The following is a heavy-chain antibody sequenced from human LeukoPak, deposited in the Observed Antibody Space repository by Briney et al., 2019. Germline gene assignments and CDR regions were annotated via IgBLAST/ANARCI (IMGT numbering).Heavy chain of an antibody. CDR3: ARSVLVWFGGKYYFDY. CDR1: GGTFSSYA. V-gene: IGHV1-69*05. CDR2: IIPIFGTA. D-gene: IGHD3-10*01. Sequence: SVKVSCKASGGTFSSYAISWVRQAPGQGLEWMGGIIPIFGTANYAQKFQGRVTITTDESTSTAYMELSSLRSEDTAVYYCARSVLVWFGGKYYFDYWGQGTLVTVSS. J-gene: IGHJ4*02.